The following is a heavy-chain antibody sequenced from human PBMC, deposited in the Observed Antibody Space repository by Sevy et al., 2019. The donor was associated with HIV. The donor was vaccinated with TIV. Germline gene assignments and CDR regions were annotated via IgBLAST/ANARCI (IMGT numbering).Heavy chain of an antibody. CDR1: GFTFSSYW. CDR3: ASRYWGSEYYDFWSGYYAQTGTDAFDI. CDR2: IKQDGSEK. D-gene: IGHD3-3*01. Sequence: GGSLRLSCAASGFTFSSYWMSWVRQAPGKGLEWVANIKQDGSEKYYVDSVKGRFTISRDNAKNSLYLQMKSLRAEDTAVYYCASRYWGSEYYDFWSGYYAQTGTDAFDIWGQGTMVTVSS. V-gene: IGHV3-7*03. J-gene: IGHJ3*02.